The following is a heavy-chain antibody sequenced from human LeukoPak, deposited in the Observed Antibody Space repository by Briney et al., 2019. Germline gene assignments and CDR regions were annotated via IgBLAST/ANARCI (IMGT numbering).Heavy chain of an antibody. Sequence: SVKVSCKTSGFHFFSYYIHWVRQAPGQGLDWVGWINPQSGGTRYAQKFQDRVTATSDASINTAYMELSRLRSDDTAVYYCATDPGHSGMDHWGQGSLVTVSS. CDR2: INPQSGGT. CDR1: GFHFFSYY. V-gene: IGHV1-2*02. D-gene: IGHD3-10*01. J-gene: IGHJ4*02. CDR3: ATDPGHSGMDH.